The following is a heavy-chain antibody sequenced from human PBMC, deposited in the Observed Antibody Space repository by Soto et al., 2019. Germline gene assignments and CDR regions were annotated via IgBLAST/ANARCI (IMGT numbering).Heavy chain of an antibody. D-gene: IGHD3-3*01. Sequence: ASVKVSCKASGYTFTSYDINWVRQATGQGLEWMGWMNPNSGNTGYAQKFQGRVTMTRNTSISTAYMELSSLRSEDTAVYYCARGGDYDFWSGYYSVSRYYMDVWGKGTKVTVSS. CDR1: GYTFTSYD. V-gene: IGHV1-8*01. J-gene: IGHJ6*03. CDR3: ARGGDYDFWSGYYSVSRYYMDV. CDR2: MNPNSGNT.